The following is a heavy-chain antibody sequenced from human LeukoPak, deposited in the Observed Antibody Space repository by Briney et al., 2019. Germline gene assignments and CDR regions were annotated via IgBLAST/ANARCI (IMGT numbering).Heavy chain of an antibody. V-gene: IGHV3-74*01. CDR3: ARRVVVPAAPYYFDY. Sequence: PGGSLRLSCAASGFIFSSYWMHWVRQAPGKGLVWVSRINSDGSSTSYADSVKGRFTISRDHAKNTLYLQMNSLRAEDTAVYYCARRVVVPAAPYYFDYWGQGTLVTVSS. CDR1: GFIFSSYW. CDR2: INSDGSST. D-gene: IGHD2-2*01. J-gene: IGHJ4*02.